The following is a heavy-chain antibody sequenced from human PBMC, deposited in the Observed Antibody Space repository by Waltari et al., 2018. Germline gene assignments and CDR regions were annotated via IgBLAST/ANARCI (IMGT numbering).Heavy chain of an antibody. D-gene: IGHD1-26*01. V-gene: IGHV1-18*01. CDR2: IRAYNGNT. J-gene: IGHJ4*02. Sequence: QVQLVQSGAEVKKPGASVKVSCKASGYTFTSYGISWVRQAPGQGLEWMGWIRAYNGNTNYAQKLQGRVTMTTDTSTSTAYMELRSLRSDDTAVYYCARDPTSSYSGSPIPFDYWGQGTLVTVSS. CDR3: ARDPTSSYSGSPIPFDY. CDR1: GYTFTSYG.